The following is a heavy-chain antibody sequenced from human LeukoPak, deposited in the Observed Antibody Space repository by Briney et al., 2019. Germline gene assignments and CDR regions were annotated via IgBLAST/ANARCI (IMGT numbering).Heavy chain of an antibody. D-gene: IGHD3-10*01. CDR1: GYTFTSYY. Sequence: GASVKVSCKASGYTFTSYYMHWVRQAPGQGLEWMGWISAYNGNTDYAQKLQGRVTMTTDTSTSTAYMELRSLRSDDTAVYYCARVVREEGIVYWGQGTLVTVSS. J-gene: IGHJ4*02. V-gene: IGHV1-18*04. CDR3: ARVVREEGIVY. CDR2: ISAYNGNT.